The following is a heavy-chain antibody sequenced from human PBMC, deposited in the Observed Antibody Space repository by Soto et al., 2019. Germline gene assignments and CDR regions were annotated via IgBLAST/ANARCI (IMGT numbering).Heavy chain of an antibody. D-gene: IGHD3-22*01. V-gene: IGHV4-34*01. J-gene: IGHJ4*02. Sequence: SETLSLTCAVSGGSFSAYHWTWIRQTPGKGLEWIGEISHSGSTNYKPSLKSRVTISADPSKKQFSLNLTSMTAADSGVYYCARANKYDTTGYKHDYWGQGTLVTVSS. CDR1: GGSFSAYH. CDR2: ISHSGST. CDR3: ARANKYDTTGYKHDY.